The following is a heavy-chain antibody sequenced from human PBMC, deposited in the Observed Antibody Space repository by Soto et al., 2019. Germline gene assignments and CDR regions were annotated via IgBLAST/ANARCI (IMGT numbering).Heavy chain of an antibody. J-gene: IGHJ4*02. Sequence: SETLSLTCAVYGGSFSGYYWSWLRQPPGKGLEWIGEINHSGSTYYNPSLKSRVTISVDTSKNQFSLNLSSVTAADTAVYYCARHVNYYGSGSLLDYWGQGTLVTVSS. CDR2: INHSGST. CDR3: ARHVNYYGSGSLLDY. V-gene: IGHV4-34*01. CDR1: GGSFSGYY. D-gene: IGHD3-10*01.